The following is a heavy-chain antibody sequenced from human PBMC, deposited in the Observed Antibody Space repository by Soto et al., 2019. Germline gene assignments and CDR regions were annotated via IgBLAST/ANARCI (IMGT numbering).Heavy chain of an antibody. J-gene: IGHJ4*02. CDR3: AGVDDTSGYPIDY. CDR2: IYYSGST. Sequence: SETLSLTCTVSGGSISSYYWNWIRQPPGKGLEWIAYIYYSGSTNYNPSLKSRVAISVDTSKNQFSLKLSSVTAADTAVYYCAGVDDTSGYPIDYWGQGTLVTVSS. D-gene: IGHD3-22*01. V-gene: IGHV4-59*01. CDR1: GGSISSYY.